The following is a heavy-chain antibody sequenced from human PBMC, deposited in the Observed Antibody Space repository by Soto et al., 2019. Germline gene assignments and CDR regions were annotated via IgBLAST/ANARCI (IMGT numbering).Heavy chain of an antibody. J-gene: IGHJ4*02. CDR1: GFTFIDYY. CDR3: ARDDYGDYGGYYFDY. Sequence: GGSLRLSCAASGFTFIDYYMSWSRQAPGKGLEWVSYISSSGSTIYYADSVKGRFTISRDNAKNSLYLQMNSLRAEDTAVYYCARDDYGDYGGYYFDYWGQGTLVTVSS. D-gene: IGHD4-17*01. CDR2: ISSSGSTI. V-gene: IGHV3-11*01.